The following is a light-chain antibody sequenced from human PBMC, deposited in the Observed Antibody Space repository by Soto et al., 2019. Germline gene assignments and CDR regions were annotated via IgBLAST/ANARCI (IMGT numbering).Light chain of an antibody. CDR1: ESISTC. Sequence: DILMTQSPSTLSASVGDRVTITCRPSESISTCLAWYQQKPGKAPKLLIYDASIFQTGVPSRFSGSGSETNFTLTISSLQTVDFSTYVDQADNHYSFTFGQGTKLESK. CDR3: QADNHYSFT. J-gene: IGKJ2*01. V-gene: IGKV1-5*01. CDR2: DAS.